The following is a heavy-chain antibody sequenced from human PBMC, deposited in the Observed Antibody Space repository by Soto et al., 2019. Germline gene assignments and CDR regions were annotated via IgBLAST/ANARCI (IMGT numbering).Heavy chain of an antibody. CDR2: INHSGST. D-gene: IGHD5-18*01. V-gene: IGHV4-34*01. J-gene: IGHJ6*02. Sequence: SVTLSLTCAVSDGSFGGYYWSRIRQPPEKGLEWIGEINHSGSTNYNPSLKSRVTISVDTSKNQFSLKLSSVTAADTAVYYCASATGYSYGYDLYEYYGMDVWCQEDTLTVSS. CDR1: DGSFGGYY. CDR3: ASATGYSYGYDLYEYYGMDV.